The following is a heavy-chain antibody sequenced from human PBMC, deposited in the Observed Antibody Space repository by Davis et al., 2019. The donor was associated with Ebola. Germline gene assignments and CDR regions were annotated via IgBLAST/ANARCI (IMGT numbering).Heavy chain of an antibody. J-gene: IGHJ6*02. CDR2: INHSGST. V-gene: IGHV4-34*01. D-gene: IGHD2-15*01. Sequence: MPSETLSLTCAVYGGSFSGYYWSWIRQPPGKGLEWIGEINHSGSTNYNPSLKSRVNILVDMSKNQFSLKLSSVTAADTAVYYCARRAVVVLAEYYYGMDVWGQGTTVTVSS. CDR3: ARRAVVVLAEYYYGMDV. CDR1: GGSFSGYY.